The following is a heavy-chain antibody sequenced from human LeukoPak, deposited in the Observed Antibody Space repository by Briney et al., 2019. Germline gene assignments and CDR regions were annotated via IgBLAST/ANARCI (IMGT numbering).Heavy chain of an antibody. Sequence: GGSLRLSCAASGFTFSSYAMHWVRQAPGKGLEWVAVISYDGSNKYYADSVKGRFTISRDNSKNTLYLQMNSLRAEDTAIYYCARESTRGSNWDSFDYWGQGTLVTVSS. V-gene: IGHV3-30*04. J-gene: IGHJ4*02. D-gene: IGHD6-13*01. CDR1: GFTFSSYA. CDR3: ARESTRGSNWDSFDY. CDR2: ISYDGSNK.